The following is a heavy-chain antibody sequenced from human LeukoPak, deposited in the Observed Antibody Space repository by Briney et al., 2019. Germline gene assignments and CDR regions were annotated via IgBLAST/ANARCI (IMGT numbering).Heavy chain of an antibody. CDR3: ARGVVVPTAGGLGWFDP. J-gene: IGHJ5*02. CDR1: GGSISSYY. CDR2: MYYSGST. Sequence: PSETLSLTCSVWGGSISSYYWSWIRQPPGKGREWIGYMYYSGSTNYNPSLKSRVTISVDTSKKQFSLKLNSVTAADTAVYYCARGVVVPTAGGLGWFDPWGQGTLVTVSS. D-gene: IGHD2-2*01. V-gene: IGHV4-59*01.